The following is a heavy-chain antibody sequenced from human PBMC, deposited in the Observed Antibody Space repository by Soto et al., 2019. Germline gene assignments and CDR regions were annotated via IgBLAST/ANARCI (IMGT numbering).Heavy chain of an antibody. CDR2: INPFFKGT. CDR3: ARDVQVNYFDNTYHHYAMDV. Sequence: QVQLVQSGTEVKMPGSSVKVSCKAFGGTFSDHAVSWVRQAPGQGLEWMGVINPFFKGTKYAQKFQGRLTITADDSTSTAYMDLYSLISEDTAVYYCARDVQVNYFDNTYHHYAMDVWGQGTTVIVSS. V-gene: IGHV1-69*01. D-gene: IGHD3-9*01. CDR1: GGTFSDHA. J-gene: IGHJ6*02.